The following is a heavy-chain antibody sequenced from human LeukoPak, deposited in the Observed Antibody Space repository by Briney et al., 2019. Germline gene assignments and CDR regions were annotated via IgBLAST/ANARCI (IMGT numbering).Heavy chain of an antibody. CDR1: GGGFTFTSHA. D-gene: IGHD2-15*01. J-gene: IGHJ4*02. Sequence: SVKVSCKASGGGFTFTSHAISWVRQAPGQGLEWMGRIIPILGIANYAQKFQGRVTITADKSTSTAYMELSSLRSEDTAVYYCAREGLGYCSGGSCYSDYWGQGTLVTVSS. CDR3: AREGLGYCSGGSCYSDY. V-gene: IGHV1-69*04. CDR2: IIPILGIA.